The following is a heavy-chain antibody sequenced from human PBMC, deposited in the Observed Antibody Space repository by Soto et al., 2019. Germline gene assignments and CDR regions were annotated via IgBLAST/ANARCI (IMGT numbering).Heavy chain of an antibody. V-gene: IGHV4-34*01. CDR1: GGSFSGYF. D-gene: IGHD3-10*01. Sequence: QVQLQQWGAGLLKPSETMSLTCAVSGGSFSGYFWSWIRQPPGKGLEWIGEINHSGSTYYNPSLGSRVTVLVDTSRSLFSLKLRSVTAADTAVYFCTRGRGFGHFTAPFDYWGQRTLVTVSS. J-gene: IGHJ4*02. CDR2: INHSGST. CDR3: TRGRGFGHFTAPFDY.